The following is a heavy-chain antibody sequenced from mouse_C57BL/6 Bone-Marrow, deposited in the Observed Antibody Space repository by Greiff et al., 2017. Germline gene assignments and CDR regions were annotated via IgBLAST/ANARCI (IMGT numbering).Heavy chain of an antibody. CDR3: ARRGWLLRGWYFDV. CDR1: GYTFTSYW. D-gene: IGHD2-3*01. J-gene: IGHJ1*03. Sequence: QVQLQQSGAELVRPGSSVKLSCKASGYTFTSYWMHWVKQRPIQGLEWIGNIDPSDSETHYNQKFKDKATLTVDKSSSTAYMQLSSLTSEDSAVYYCARRGWLLRGWYFDVWGTGTTVTVSS. V-gene: IGHV1-52*01. CDR2: IDPSDSET.